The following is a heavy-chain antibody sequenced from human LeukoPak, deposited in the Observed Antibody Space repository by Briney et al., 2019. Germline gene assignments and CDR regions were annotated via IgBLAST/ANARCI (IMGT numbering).Heavy chain of an antibody. CDR3: ARFPYSSSTFRAFDI. Sequence: PGGSLRLSCAASGFTFSSYWMSWVRQAPGKGLEWVANIKQDGSEKYYADSVKGRFTISRDNAKNSLYLQMNSLRAEDTAVYYCARFPYSSSTFRAFDIWGQGTMVTVSS. J-gene: IGHJ3*02. D-gene: IGHD6-6*01. CDR2: IKQDGSEK. CDR1: GFTFSSYW. V-gene: IGHV3-7*05.